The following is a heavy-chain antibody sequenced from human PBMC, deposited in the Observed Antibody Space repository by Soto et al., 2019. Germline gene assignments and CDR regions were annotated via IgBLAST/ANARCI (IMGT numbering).Heavy chain of an antibody. Sequence: QITLKESGPTLVKPTQTLTLTCTFSGFSLSTSGVGVGWIRQPPGKALEWLALIYWDDDKRYSPSLKSRLTITKDTYKNQVLLTMTNMDPVDTATYYCALTVAAADLYYFDYWGQGTLVTVSS. J-gene: IGHJ4*02. CDR3: ALTVAAADLYYFDY. V-gene: IGHV2-5*02. D-gene: IGHD2-15*01. CDR2: IYWDDDK. CDR1: GFSLSTSGVG.